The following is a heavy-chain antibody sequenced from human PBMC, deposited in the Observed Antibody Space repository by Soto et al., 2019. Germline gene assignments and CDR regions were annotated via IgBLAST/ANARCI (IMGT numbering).Heavy chain of an antibody. Sequence: EVQLVESGGGLVKPGGSLSLSFKPSGFTFRNYDMHGVRQGTGKGLEWVSGISAAGNPEYADSVEGRFIISRENAKNSFFLQMNRLRVGDTAVYYCARTEREFYGLDVWGQGTTVMVSS. CDR3: ARTEREFYGLDV. CDR2: ISAAGNP. CDR1: GFTFRNYD. J-gene: IGHJ6*02. V-gene: IGHV3-13*05.